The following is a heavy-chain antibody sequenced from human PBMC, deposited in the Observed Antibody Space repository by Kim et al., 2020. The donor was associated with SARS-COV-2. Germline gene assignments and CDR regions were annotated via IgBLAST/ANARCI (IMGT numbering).Heavy chain of an antibody. J-gene: IGHJ3*02. Sequence: GGSLRLSCAASGFTFSSYWMNWVRQAPGKGLEWVATIKSDGSDKYSVDSVKGRFTISRDNAKNSLFLQMNSLRAEDTAIYYCARGLGEHGWTFHIWGQGTLVTISS. CDR2: IKSDGSDK. D-gene: IGHD3-16*01. V-gene: IGHV3-7*03. CDR1: GFTFSSYW. CDR3: ARGLGEHGWTFHI.